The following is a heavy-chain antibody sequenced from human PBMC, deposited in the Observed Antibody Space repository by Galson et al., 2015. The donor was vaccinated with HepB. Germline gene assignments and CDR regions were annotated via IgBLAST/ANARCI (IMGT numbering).Heavy chain of an antibody. CDR2: ISSSSRTI. V-gene: IGHV3-48*01. D-gene: IGHD3-22*01. CDR3: TKDLGSGYYSIDY. J-gene: IGHJ4*02. CDR1: GFTFSDFA. Sequence: SLRLSCAASGFTFSDFAMNWVRQAPGKGLQWLSCISSSSRTISYAESVKGRFTISRDNAWNSLYLQMNSLIAEDTAVYYCTKDLGSGYYSIDYWGQGTPVTVSS.